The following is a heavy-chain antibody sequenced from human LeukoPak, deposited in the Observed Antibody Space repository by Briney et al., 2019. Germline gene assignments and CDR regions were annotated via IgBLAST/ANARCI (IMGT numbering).Heavy chain of an antibody. CDR1: GGSVSSASNY. D-gene: IGHD2-15*01. CDR3: ARDPGYCSGGSCGNFDY. CDR2: MYYSGSI. Sequence: SETLSLTCIVSGGSVSSASNYWSWIRQPPGKGLEWIGYMYYSGSISYNPSLKSRVTISADTSKNQFSLKLSSVTAADTAVYYCARDPGYCSGGSCGNFDYWGQGTLVTVSS. J-gene: IGHJ4*02. V-gene: IGHV4-61*01.